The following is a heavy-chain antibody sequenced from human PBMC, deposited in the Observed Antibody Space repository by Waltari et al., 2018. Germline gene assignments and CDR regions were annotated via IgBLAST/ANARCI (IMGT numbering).Heavy chain of an antibody. D-gene: IGHD3-22*01. CDR1: GGSISSYY. V-gene: IGHV4-4*09. Sequence: QVQLQESGPGLVKPSETLSLTCTVSGGSISSYYWSWIRQPPGKGLEWIGYSYTRGSTNYNPSLKSRVTISVDTSKNQFSLKLSSVTAADTAVYYCARALPNYYDSSGYSSYFDYWGQGTLVTVSS. CDR2: SYTRGST. J-gene: IGHJ4*02. CDR3: ARALPNYYDSSGYSSYFDY.